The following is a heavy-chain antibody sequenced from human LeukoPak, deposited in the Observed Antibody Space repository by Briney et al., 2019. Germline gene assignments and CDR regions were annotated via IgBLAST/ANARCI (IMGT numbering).Heavy chain of an antibody. CDR2: INPTGGST. D-gene: IGHD6-6*01. J-gene: IGHJ4*02. CDR1: GYTFTTYY. CDR3: ARAYSSSSGDDF. V-gene: IGHV1-46*01. Sequence: ASVKVSCKASGYTFTTYYMHWVRQAPGQGLEWMGIINPTGGSTTYAQKFQGRLTMTRDTSTSTVYMELSSLRFEDTAVYYCARAYSSSSGDDFWGQGTLVTVSS.